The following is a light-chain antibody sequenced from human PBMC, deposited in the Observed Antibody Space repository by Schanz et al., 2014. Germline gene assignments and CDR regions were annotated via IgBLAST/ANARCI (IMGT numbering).Light chain of an antibody. J-gene: IGLJ3*02. CDR3: ASYTNTNTWV. CDR1: SSDVGNYNS. V-gene: IGLV2-11*01. Sequence: QSALTQPRSVSGSPGQSVTISCTGISSDVGNYNSVSWYQQHPDKAPKLMIYDVTKRPSGVPDRFSGSKSGNTASLTISGLQAEDEADYYCASYTNTNTWVFGGGTKLTVL. CDR2: DVT.